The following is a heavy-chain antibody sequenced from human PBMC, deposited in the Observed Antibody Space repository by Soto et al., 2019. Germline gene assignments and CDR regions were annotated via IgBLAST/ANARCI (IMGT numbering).Heavy chain of an antibody. CDR2: ISYDGSNK. CDR1: GFTFSSYG. J-gene: IGHJ4*02. V-gene: IGHV3-30*03. CDR3: ARGRFRGGSDY. Sequence: QVQLVESGGGVVQPGRSLRLSCAASGFTFSSYGMHWVRQAPGKGLEWVAVISYDGSNKYYADSVKGRFTISRDNSKNTLYLQMNSLRAEDTAVYYCARGRFRGGSDYWGQGTLVTVSS. D-gene: IGHD2-15*01.